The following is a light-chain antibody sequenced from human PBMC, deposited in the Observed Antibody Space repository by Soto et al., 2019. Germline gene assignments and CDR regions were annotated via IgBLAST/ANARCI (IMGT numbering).Light chain of an antibody. J-gene: IGKJ5*01. CDR1: LSVRNY. CDR3: QQRANWPIT. Sequence: EILFPQCPATLYLSPGETATLSCWASLSVRNYLDWYQQKTGKAPRLLIYDASNTATGIPARLSGSGYGTDLTITISRIESEDFEVYYCQQRANWPITFGQGTRLEIK. V-gene: IGKV3-11*01. CDR2: DAS.